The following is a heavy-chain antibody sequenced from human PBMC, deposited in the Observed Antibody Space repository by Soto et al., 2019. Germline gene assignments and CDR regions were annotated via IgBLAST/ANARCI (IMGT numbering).Heavy chain of an antibody. V-gene: IGHV3-30-3*01. CDR1: GFTFSSYA. CDR3: ARTHKARYYDSSGYYH. Sequence: SLRLSCAASGFTFSSYAMHWVRQAPGKGLEWVAVISYDGSNKYYADSVKGRFTISRDNSKNTLYLQMNSLRAEDTAVYYCARTHKARYYDSSGYYHWGQGTLVTVSS. D-gene: IGHD3-22*01. CDR2: ISYDGSNK. J-gene: IGHJ5*02.